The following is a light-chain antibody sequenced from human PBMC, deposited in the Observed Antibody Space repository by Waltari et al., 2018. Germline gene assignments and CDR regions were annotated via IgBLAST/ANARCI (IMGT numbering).Light chain of an antibody. Sequence: SYELTQPPSVSVSPGQTASITCSGDKLGDKYAYWYQQKPGQSPVLVIYQDPKRPSGIPERFSGSNSGNTATLTISGTQALDEADYYCQAWDSSTAVVFGGGTKLTVL. CDR3: QAWDSSTAVV. CDR1: KLGDKY. CDR2: QDP. V-gene: IGLV3-1*01. J-gene: IGLJ2*01.